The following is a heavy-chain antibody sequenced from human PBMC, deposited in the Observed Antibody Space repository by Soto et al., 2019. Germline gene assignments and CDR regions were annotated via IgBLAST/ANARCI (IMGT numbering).Heavy chain of an antibody. D-gene: IGHD3-3*01. J-gene: IGHJ5*02. CDR1: VFTFSNAW. V-gene: IGHV3-15*01. CDR2: IKSKTDGGTT. Sequence: GSLRLSCAASVFTFSNAWMSWVRQAPGKGLEWVGRIKSKTDGGTTDYAAPVKGRFTISRDDSKNTLYLQMNSLKTEDTAVYYCTTREYYDFWSGYSWGQGTLVTVSS. CDR3: TTREYYDFWSGYS.